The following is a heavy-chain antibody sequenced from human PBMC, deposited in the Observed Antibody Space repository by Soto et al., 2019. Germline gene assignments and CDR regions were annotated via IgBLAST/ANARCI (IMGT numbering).Heavy chain of an antibody. CDR1: GYTFTSYA. V-gene: IGHV1-3*01. Sequence: QVQLVQSGAEVKKPGASVKVSCKASGYTFTSYAMHWVRQAPGQGLEWMGWINAGNGNTKYSQKFQGRVTITRDTSASTAYMELSSMRSEDTDVYYCARDLGVGAASDYWGQGTLVTVAS. J-gene: IGHJ4*02. CDR2: INAGNGNT. CDR3: ARDLGVGAASDY. D-gene: IGHD1-26*01.